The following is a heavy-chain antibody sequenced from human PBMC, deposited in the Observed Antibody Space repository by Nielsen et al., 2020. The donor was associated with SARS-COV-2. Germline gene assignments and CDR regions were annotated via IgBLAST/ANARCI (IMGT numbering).Heavy chain of an antibody. CDR2: INAGNGNT. Sequence: ASVKVSRKASGYTFTSYAMHWVRQAPGQRLEWMGWINAGNGNTKYSQKFQGRVTITRDTSASTAYMELSSLRSEDTAVYYCAKDSSGYYYEFDYWGQGTLVTVSS. D-gene: IGHD3-22*01. CDR3: AKDSSGYYYEFDY. J-gene: IGHJ4*02. CDR1: GYTFTSYA. V-gene: IGHV1-3*01.